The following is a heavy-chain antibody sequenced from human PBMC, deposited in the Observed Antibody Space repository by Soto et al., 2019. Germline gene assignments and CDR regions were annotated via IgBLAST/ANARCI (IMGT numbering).Heavy chain of an antibody. V-gene: IGHV4-31*03. CDR2: IYYSGST. Sequence: QVQLQESGPGLVKSSQTLSLTCTVSGGSISSGGYYWSWIRQHPGKGLEWIGYIYYSGSTYYNPSLKSRVTISVDTSKNQFSLKLSSVTAADTAVYYCARDRFEVGGPYYYGMDVWGQGTTVTVSS. J-gene: IGHJ6*02. CDR3: ARDRFEVGGPYYYGMDV. CDR1: GGSISSGGYY. D-gene: IGHD3-10*01.